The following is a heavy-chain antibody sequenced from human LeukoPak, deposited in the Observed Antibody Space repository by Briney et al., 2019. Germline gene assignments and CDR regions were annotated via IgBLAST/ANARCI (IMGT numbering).Heavy chain of an antibody. V-gene: IGHV3-33*01. CDR2: IWYDGSNK. J-gene: IGHJ5*02. CDR3: ARDEGKDWFDP. Sequence: GGSLRLSCAASGFTFSSYGMHWVRQAPGKGLEWVAVIWYDGSNKYYADSVKGRFTISRDNSKNTLYLQMNSLRAEDTAVYCCARDEGKDWFDPWGQGTLVTVSS. CDR1: GFTFSSYG.